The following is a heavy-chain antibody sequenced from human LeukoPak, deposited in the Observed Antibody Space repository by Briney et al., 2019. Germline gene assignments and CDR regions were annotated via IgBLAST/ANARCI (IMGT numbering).Heavy chain of an antibody. Sequence: GGSLRLSCAASGFTLSNAWMSWVRQAPGKGLEWVGRIKSKTDGGTTDYAAPVKGRFTISRDDSKNTLYLQMNSLKTEDTAVYYCATSNSGYDYLFDYWGQGTLVTVSS. D-gene: IGHD5-12*01. CDR3: ATSNSGYDYLFDY. CDR2: IKSKTDGGTT. V-gene: IGHV3-15*01. CDR1: GFTLSNAW. J-gene: IGHJ4*02.